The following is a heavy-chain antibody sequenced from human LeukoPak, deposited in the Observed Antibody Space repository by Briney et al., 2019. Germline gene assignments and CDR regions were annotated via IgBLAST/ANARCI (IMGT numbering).Heavy chain of an antibody. CDR2: ISSSGTYT. J-gene: IGHJ5*02. CDR3: ARGADGVSSNSRGWFGP. Sequence: GGSLRLSCAASGFTFYTYSMNWVRQAPGKGLEWVSSISSSGTYTYYADSVKGRFTISRDNAKNSLYLQMNSLRAEDTAVYSCARGADGVSSNSRGWFGPWGQGTLVTVSS. CDR1: GFTFYTYS. V-gene: IGHV3-21*01. D-gene: IGHD2-8*01.